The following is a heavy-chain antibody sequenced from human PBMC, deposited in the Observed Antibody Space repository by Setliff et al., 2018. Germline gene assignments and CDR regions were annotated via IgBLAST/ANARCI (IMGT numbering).Heavy chain of an antibody. J-gene: IGHJ4*02. D-gene: IGHD3-10*01. CDR1: GFPFSTYW. V-gene: IGHV3-7*01. CDR3: FGAGTCSY. CDR2: INPDGSEK. Sequence: GGSPRLSCAASGFPFSTYWLNWVRQAPGKGLEWLASINPDGSEKYYVDSVKGRFTISRDNAKNSLSLQMNNLRTEDTAVYYCFGAGTCSYWGQGTLVTVSS.